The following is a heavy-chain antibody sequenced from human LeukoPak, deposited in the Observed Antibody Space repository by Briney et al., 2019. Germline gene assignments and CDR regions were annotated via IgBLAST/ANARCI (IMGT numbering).Heavy chain of an antibody. Sequence: GGSLRLSCAASEFTFSGFAMHWVRQAPGKGLEWVAVISYDGSNKYYADSVKGRFTISRDNPKNTLYLQMNSLRAEDTAVYYCARAEFYYDSSGYYYFWFDPWGQGTLVTVSS. J-gene: IGHJ5*02. V-gene: IGHV3-30*04. CDR3: ARAEFYYDSSGYYYFWFDP. D-gene: IGHD3-22*01. CDR1: EFTFSGFA. CDR2: ISYDGSNK.